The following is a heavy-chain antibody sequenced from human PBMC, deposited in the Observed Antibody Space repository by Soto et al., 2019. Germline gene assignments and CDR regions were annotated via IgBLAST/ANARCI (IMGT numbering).Heavy chain of an antibody. V-gene: IGHV3-23*01. CDR3: AKDMNGGSGWWYYFDY. CDR1: GFTFSSYA. Sequence: EVQLLESGGGLVPPGGSLRLSCAASGFTFSSYAMSWVRQAPGKGLEWVSAISDSGAGTYYADSVKGRFTISRDNSKNTLYLQMNSLRAEDTAVYYCAKDMNGGSGWWYYFDYWGQGTLVTVSS. J-gene: IGHJ4*02. D-gene: IGHD6-19*01. CDR2: ISDSGAGT.